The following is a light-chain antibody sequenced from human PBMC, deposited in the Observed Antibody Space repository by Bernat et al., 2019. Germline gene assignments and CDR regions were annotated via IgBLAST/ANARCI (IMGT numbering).Light chain of an antibody. CDR3: ATWDSSLKGYV. V-gene: IGLV1-44*01. CDR2: SNN. Sequence: QFVLTQPLSVSAAPGQRVTISCSGSSSNIGSDTVNWYQQVPGTAPKLLIYSNNRRPSGVPDRFSGSKSGTSASLAIGGLQSEDEADYYCATWDSSLKGYVFGPGTKVTV. J-gene: IGLJ1*01. CDR1: SSNIGSDT.